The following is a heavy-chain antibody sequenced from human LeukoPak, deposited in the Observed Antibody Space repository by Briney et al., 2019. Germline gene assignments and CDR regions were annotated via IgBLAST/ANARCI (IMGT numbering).Heavy chain of an antibody. V-gene: IGHV3-30-3*01. CDR3: AREGSGDYFDY. CDR2: ILFDGSNK. D-gene: IGHD4-17*01. CDR1: GFTFSSYA. J-gene: IGHJ4*02. Sequence: GGSLRLSCAASGFTFSSYAMHWVRQAPGKGLEWVAVILFDGSNKFYADSVKGRFTISRDNSKNTLYLQMNSLRAEDTAVYYCAREGSGDYFDYWGQGPLVTVSS.